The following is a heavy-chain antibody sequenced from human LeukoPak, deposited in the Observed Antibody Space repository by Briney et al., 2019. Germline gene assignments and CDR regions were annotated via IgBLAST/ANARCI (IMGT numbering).Heavy chain of an antibody. CDR2: MYPGDSDT. Sequence: GESLKISCKGSGYTFTNFWIGWVRQMPGKGLEWMGIMYPGDSDTRYRPSFQGQVTISADKSISTAYLQWSSLKASDTAMYYCARLGLYGSSSGFDWGQGTLVTVSS. CDR1: GYTFTNFW. CDR3: ARLGLYGSSSGFD. V-gene: IGHV5-51*01. D-gene: IGHD6-6*01. J-gene: IGHJ4*02.